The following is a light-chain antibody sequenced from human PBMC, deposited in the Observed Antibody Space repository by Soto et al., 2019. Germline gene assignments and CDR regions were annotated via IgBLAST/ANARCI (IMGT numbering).Light chain of an antibody. CDR1: QNIRNL. Sequence: DIQMSHSPSTLSASVLYIVTITCRASQNIRNLLAWYQQKPGKAPNPLIYDASSLKSGVPSRFSGSGSGTEFTLTISSLQPDDFATYYCQHYNSYSEAFGQGTKVDIK. V-gene: IGKV1-5*01. CDR3: QHYNSYSEA. J-gene: IGKJ1*01. CDR2: DAS.